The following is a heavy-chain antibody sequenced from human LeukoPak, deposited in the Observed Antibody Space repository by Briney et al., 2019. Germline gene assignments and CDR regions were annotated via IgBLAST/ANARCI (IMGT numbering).Heavy chain of an antibody. CDR1: GFTFSSYG. Sequence: PGGSLRLSWAASGFTFSSYGMHWVRQAPGKGLEWVAFIRYDGSNKYYADSVKGRFTISRDNSKNTLYLQMNSLRVEDTAVYYCVGGGVVVPAQDAFDIWGQGTMVTVSS. CDR2: IRYDGSNK. CDR3: VGGGVVVPAQDAFDI. V-gene: IGHV3-30*02. J-gene: IGHJ3*02. D-gene: IGHD3-16*01.